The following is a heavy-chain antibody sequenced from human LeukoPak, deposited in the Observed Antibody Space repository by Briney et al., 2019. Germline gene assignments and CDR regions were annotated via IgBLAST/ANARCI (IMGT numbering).Heavy chain of an antibody. Sequence: GGSLRLSCAASGFTFGDYGMSWVRQAPGKGLEWVSGINWNGGSTGYADSVKGRFTISRDNAKNSLYLQMNSLRAEDTALYYCAGDVFGGGVGYYFDYWGQGTLVTVSS. J-gene: IGHJ4*02. D-gene: IGHD3-16*01. V-gene: IGHV3-20*04. CDR1: GFTFGDYG. CDR3: AGDVFGGGVGYYFDY. CDR2: INWNGGST.